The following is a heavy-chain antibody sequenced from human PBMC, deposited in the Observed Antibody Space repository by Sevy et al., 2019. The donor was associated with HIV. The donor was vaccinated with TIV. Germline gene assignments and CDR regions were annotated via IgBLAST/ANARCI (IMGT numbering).Heavy chain of an antibody. V-gene: IGHV3-11*01. Sequence: GGSLRLSCAASGFTFSDYYMSWVRQAPGKGLEWVSYISSSGGTIYYADSVKGRFTISRDRAKNSLYLQMNSLRAEDTAVYYCARDPTYYDFWSGYYTGWFDPWGQGTLVTVSS. CDR1: GFTFSDYY. J-gene: IGHJ5*02. D-gene: IGHD3-3*01. CDR3: ARDPTYYDFWSGYYTGWFDP. CDR2: ISSSGGTI.